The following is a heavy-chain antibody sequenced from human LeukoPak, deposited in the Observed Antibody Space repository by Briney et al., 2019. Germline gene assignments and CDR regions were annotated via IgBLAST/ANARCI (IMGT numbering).Heavy chain of an antibody. J-gene: IGHJ4*02. CDR1: GVSISTGYW. CDR2: IHRDGST. CDR3: GRNTAYCIDS. Sequence: SGTLSLTCVVSGVSISTGYWWSWVRQSPEKGLEWIGEIHRDGSTNYNPSLKSRATISVDTSTNQFSLKLTSVTAADTAMYHCGRNTAYCIDSWGQGTLVTVSA. V-gene: IGHV4-4*02. D-gene: IGHD1-26*01.